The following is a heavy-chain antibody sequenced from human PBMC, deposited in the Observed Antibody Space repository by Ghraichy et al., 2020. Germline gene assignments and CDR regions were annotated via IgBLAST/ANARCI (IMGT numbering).Heavy chain of an antibody. J-gene: IGHJ6*03. CDR2: IYYSGST. D-gene: IGHD3-10*01. Sequence: SQTLSLTCTVSGGSISSSSYYWGWIRQPPGKGLEWIGSIYYSGSTYYNPSLKSRVTISVDTSKNQFSLKLSSVTAADTAVYYCARIRTIPGKYYYYYMDVWGKGTTVTVSS. CDR1: GGSISSSSYY. CDR3: ARIRTIPGKYYYYYMDV. V-gene: IGHV4-39*07.